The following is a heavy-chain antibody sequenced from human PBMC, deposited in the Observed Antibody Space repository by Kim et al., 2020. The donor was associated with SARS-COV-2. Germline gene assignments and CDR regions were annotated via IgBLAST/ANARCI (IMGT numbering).Heavy chain of an antibody. Sequence: SVKVSCKASGGTFSSYAISWVRQAPGQGLEWMGGIIPIFGTANYAQKFQGRVTITADESTSTAYMELSSLRSEDTAVYYCARELLSFGYAFDIWGQGTMVTVSS. D-gene: IGHD3-10*01. CDR1: GGTFSSYA. CDR3: ARELLSFGYAFDI. CDR2: IIPIFGTA. V-gene: IGHV1-69*13. J-gene: IGHJ3*02.